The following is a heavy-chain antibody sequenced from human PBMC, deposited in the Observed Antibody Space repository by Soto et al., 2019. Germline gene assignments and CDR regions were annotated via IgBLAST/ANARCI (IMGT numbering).Heavy chain of an antibody. V-gene: IGHV3-30-3*01. CDR2: ISYDGSNK. CDR3: ARESPPSDDSSGYYYDY. J-gene: IGHJ4*02. CDR1: GFTFSSYA. D-gene: IGHD3-22*01. Sequence: HPGGSLRLSCAASGFTFSSYAMHWVRQAPGKGLEWVAVISYDGSNKYYADSVKGRFTISRDNSKNTLYLQMNSLRAEDTAVYYCARESPPSDDSSGYYYDYWGQGTLVTVSS.